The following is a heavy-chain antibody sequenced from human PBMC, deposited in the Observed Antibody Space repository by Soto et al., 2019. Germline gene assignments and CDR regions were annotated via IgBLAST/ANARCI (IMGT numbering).Heavy chain of an antibody. CDR2: ISPGGDRI. CDR1: GFMFDSYA. D-gene: IGHD6-19*01. Sequence: EVQLVESGGGLVQPGGSLRLSCVASGFMFDSYAMNWVRQAPGKGLEWVSYISPGGDRIYYAESLKGRITISRDNARNSLCLQMPSLSDEETAVYYCTKSADSAGWGVDFWGQGTLVTVSS. V-gene: IGHV3-48*02. J-gene: IGHJ4*02. CDR3: TKSADSAGWGVDF.